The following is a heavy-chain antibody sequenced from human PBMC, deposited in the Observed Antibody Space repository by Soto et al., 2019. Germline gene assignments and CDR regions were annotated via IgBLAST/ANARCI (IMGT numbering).Heavy chain of an antibody. CDR1: GFTFSSHA. Sequence: EVQLLESGGGLVQPGGSLKLSCAASGFTFSSHAMTWVRQAPGKGLEWLSAISGSGESTDYGDSVRGRFTISRDNSRNTLYLQLNSLRDEDTAVYYCAGRAVPRPIWDSMSFDYWGQGTLVTVSS. V-gene: IGHV3-23*01. J-gene: IGHJ4*02. CDR3: AGRAVPRPIWDSMSFDY. D-gene: IGHD7-27*01. CDR2: ISGSGEST.